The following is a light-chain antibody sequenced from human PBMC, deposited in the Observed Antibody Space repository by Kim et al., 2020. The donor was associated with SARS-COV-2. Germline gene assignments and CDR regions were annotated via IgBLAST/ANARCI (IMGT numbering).Light chain of an antibody. Sequence: DIVMTQSPDSVAVSLGERATISCKSSQSVLYRANYKNYLAWYQQKPGQPPKLLIYWASTRESGVPDRFSGSGSGTEFTLTISSLQAEDVAVYYCQQYYSTPYTFGQGTKLEIK. CDR3: QQYYSTPYT. CDR2: WAS. J-gene: IGKJ2*01. CDR1: QSVLYRANYKNY. V-gene: IGKV4-1*01.